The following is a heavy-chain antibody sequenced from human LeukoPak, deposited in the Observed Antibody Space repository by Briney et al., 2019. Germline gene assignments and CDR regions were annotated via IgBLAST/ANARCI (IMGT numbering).Heavy chain of an antibody. CDR3: ARHPRTAPFDY. CDR2: ISSSGSTI. Sequence: GGSLRLSCAASGFTFSDYYMSWIRQAPGKGLEWASYISSSGSTIYYADSVKGRFTISRDNAKNSLYLQMNSLRAEDTAVYYCARHPRTAPFDYWGQGTLVTVSS. V-gene: IGHV3-11*01. J-gene: IGHJ4*02. D-gene: IGHD2-21*02. CDR1: GFTFSDYY.